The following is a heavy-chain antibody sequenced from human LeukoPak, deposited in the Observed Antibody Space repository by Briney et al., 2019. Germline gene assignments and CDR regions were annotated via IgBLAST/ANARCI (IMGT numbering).Heavy chain of an antibody. Sequence: ASVKVSCKASGYTFNVNYIHRVRQAPGQGLEWLGRVNPTSGDTKYAQKFQGRVTMTRDTSINTAYMELSRLRADDAAIYYCTRVTRDGYTFDYWGQGTLLTVSS. D-gene: IGHD5-24*01. V-gene: IGHV1-2*02. J-gene: IGHJ4*02. CDR3: TRVTRDGYTFDY. CDR1: GYTFNVNY. CDR2: VNPTSGDT.